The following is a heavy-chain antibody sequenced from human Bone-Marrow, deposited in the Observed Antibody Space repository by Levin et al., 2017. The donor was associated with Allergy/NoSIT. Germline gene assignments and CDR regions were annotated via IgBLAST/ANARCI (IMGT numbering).Heavy chain of an antibody. CDR1: GGSFRGYY. Sequence: SQTLSLPCAVYGGSFRGYYWSWIRQPPGKGLEWIGEINHSGSTNYNPSLKSRVTISVDTSKNQFSLKLSSVTAADTAVYYCARPGARAARQDYYYYGMDVWGQGTTVTVSS. CDR3: ARPGARAARQDYYYYGMDV. D-gene: IGHD6-6*01. V-gene: IGHV4-34*01. CDR2: INHSGST. J-gene: IGHJ6*02.